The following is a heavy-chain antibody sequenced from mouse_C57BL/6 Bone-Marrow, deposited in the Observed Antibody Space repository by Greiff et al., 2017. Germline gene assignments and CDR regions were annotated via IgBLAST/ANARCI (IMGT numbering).Heavy chain of an antibody. Sequence: EVQLQQSGPELVKPGASVKIPCKASGYTFTDYNMDWVKQSHGKSLEWIGDINPNNGGTIYNQKFKGKATLTVDKSSSTAYMELRSLTSEDTAVYYCARSYYNGPYYFDYWGQGTTLTVSS. CDR3: ARSYYNGPYYFDY. CDR2: INPNNGGT. V-gene: IGHV1-18*01. D-gene: IGHD1-1*01. CDR1: GYTFTDYN. J-gene: IGHJ2*01.